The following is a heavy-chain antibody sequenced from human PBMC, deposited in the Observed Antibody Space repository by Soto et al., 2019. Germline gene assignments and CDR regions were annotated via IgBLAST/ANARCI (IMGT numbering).Heavy chain of an antibody. Sequence: GGSLRLSCAASGFTFSSYGMHWVRQAPGKGLEWVAVISYDGSNKYYADSVKGRFTISRDNSKNTLYLQMNSLRAEDTAVYYCAKQRAYYCSGGSCYAPCYYYGMDVWGQGTTDTVSS. J-gene: IGHJ6*02. CDR3: AKQRAYYCSGGSCYAPCYYYGMDV. CDR2: ISYDGSNK. V-gene: IGHV3-30*18. CDR1: GFTFSSYG. D-gene: IGHD2-15*01.